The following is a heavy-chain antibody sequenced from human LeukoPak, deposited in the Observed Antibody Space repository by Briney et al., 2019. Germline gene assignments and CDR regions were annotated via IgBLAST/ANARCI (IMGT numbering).Heavy chain of an antibody. V-gene: IGHV3-33*06. CDR3: AKSGGLSGSGRLAMDV. Sequence: GGSLRLSCAASGFTFSSYGMHWVRQAPGKGLEWVAVIWYDGSKKYYADSVKGRFTSSRDNSNNTLYVQMNSLRVEDTAVYYCAKSGGLSGSGRLAMDVWGQGTTVTVSS. D-gene: IGHD3-10*01. CDR1: GFTFSSYG. J-gene: IGHJ6*02. CDR2: IWYDGSKK.